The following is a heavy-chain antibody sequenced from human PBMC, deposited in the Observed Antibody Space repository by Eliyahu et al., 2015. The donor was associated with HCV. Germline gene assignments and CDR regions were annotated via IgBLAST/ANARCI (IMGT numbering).Heavy chain of an antibody. CDR1: GYMFIYYY. D-gene: IGHD3-10*01. V-gene: IGHV1-46*03. Sequence: QEQLVQSGAEVKQPGASVKISCKASGYMFIYYYIHWVRQAPGQGLEWMGIINPNGGSTTYAEKFQGRVTMTSDSSTNTVYMDLSSLTSDDTAVYYCARVRDYYGSGKNKPGFDPWGQGTLVTVSS. J-gene: IGHJ5*02. CDR3: ARVRDYYGSGKNKPGFDP. CDR2: INPNGGST.